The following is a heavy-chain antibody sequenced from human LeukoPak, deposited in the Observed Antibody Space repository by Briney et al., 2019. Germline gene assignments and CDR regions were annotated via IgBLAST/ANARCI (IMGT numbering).Heavy chain of an antibody. V-gene: IGHV1-18*01. Sequence: GASVKVSCKASGYTFTSYGISWVRQAPGQGLEWMGWISAYNGNTNYAQKLQGRVTMTTDTSTSTAYMELRSLRSDDTAVYYCARDTYYYDSSGYYYDPDAFDIWGQGTMVTVSS. D-gene: IGHD3-22*01. J-gene: IGHJ3*02. CDR2: ISAYNGNT. CDR3: ARDTYYYDSSGYYYDPDAFDI. CDR1: GYTFTSYG.